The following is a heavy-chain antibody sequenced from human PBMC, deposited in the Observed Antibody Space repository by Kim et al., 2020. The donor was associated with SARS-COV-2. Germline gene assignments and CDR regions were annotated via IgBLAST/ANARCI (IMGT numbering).Heavy chain of an antibody. CDR3: AREAALRAVPKKNFDY. Sequence: ASVKVSCKASGFTFTNYFMHWVRQAPGQGLEWMGTINPSGVFTLFTQKYQGRVIITKDTSTSTVYMEVSSLRSEDTAVYYCAREAALRAVPKKNFDYWGQGTLVTVSS. CDR1: GFTFTNYF. D-gene: IGHD6-19*01. J-gene: IGHJ4*02. V-gene: IGHV1-46*01. CDR2: INPSGVFT.